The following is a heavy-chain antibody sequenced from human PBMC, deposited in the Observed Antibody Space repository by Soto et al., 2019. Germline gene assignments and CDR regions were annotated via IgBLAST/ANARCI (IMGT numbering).Heavy chain of an antibody. CDR1: GYSFTSYW. CDR3: ARLSSSSDYYYGMDV. V-gene: IGHV5-10-1*01. CDR2: IDPSDSYT. D-gene: IGHD6-6*01. Sequence: GESLKISCKGSGYSFTSYWISWVRQMPGKGLEWMGRIDPSDSYTNYSPSFQGHVTISADKSISTACLQWSSLKASDTAMYYCARLSSSSDYYYGMDVWGQGTTVTVSS. J-gene: IGHJ6*02.